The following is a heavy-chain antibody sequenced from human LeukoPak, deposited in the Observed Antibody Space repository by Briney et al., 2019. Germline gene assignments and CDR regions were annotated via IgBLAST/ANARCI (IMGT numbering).Heavy chain of an antibody. V-gene: IGHV4-61*01. D-gene: IGHD6-6*01. Sequence: PSETLSLTCSVSGASITTTNFWWTWIRQSPGRGLEWIGHIHDRGSDKYNPALESRATLSVDTSKNQFSLKLNSVTAADTAVYYCARYGLVEFRNAFQYWGQGILVSVSS. CDR3: ARYGLVEFRNAFQY. CDR1: GASITTTNFW. J-gene: IGHJ1*01. CDR2: IHDRGSD.